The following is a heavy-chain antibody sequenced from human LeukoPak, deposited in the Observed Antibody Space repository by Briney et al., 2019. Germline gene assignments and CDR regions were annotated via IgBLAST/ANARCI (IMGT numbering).Heavy chain of an antibody. CDR3: ARNSRGLPYDFWSGYYSYYFDY. CDR2: INTNTGNP. D-gene: IGHD3-3*01. CDR1: GYTFTTYA. Sequence: ASVKVSCKASGYTFTTYAMNWVRQAPGQGLEWMGWINTNTGNPTYAQGFTGRFVFSLDSSVNTAYLQISNLKAEDTAVYYCARNSRGLPYDFWSGYYSYYFDYWGQGTLVTVSS. V-gene: IGHV7-4-1*02. J-gene: IGHJ4*02.